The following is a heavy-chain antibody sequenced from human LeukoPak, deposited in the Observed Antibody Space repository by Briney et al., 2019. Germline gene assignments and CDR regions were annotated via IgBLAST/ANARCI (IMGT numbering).Heavy chain of an antibody. CDR3: ARGSIVVVPAASHYYYYMDV. J-gene: IGHJ6*03. Sequence: SVKVSCKASGGTFSSYAISWVRQAPGQGLEWMGGIIPIFGTANYAQKFQGRVTITADESTSTAYMELSSLRSEDTVVYYCARGSIVVVPAASHYYYYMDVWGKGTTVTVSS. CDR1: GGTFSSYA. V-gene: IGHV1-69*01. D-gene: IGHD2-2*01. CDR2: IIPIFGTA.